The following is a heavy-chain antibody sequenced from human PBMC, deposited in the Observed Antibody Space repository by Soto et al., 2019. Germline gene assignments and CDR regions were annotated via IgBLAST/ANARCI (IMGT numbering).Heavy chain of an antibody. V-gene: IGHV2-5*01. CDR2: IYWNDDK. J-gene: IGHJ6*02. CDR3: AHRPYYYDSSGYLAPYYYYGMDV. Sequence: GSGPTLVNPTQTLTLTCTFSGFSLSTSGVGVGWIRQPPGKALEWLALIYWNDDKRYSPSLKSRLTITKDTSKNQVVLTMTNMDPVDTATYYCAHRPYYYDSSGYLAPYYYYGMDVWGQGTTVTSP. D-gene: IGHD3-22*01. CDR1: GFSLSTSGVG.